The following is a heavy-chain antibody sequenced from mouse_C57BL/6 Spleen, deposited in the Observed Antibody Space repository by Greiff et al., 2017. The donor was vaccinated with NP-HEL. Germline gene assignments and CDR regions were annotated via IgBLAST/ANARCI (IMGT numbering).Heavy chain of an antibody. Sequence: VQLVESGPGLVAPSQCLSITCTVSGFSLTSYGVHWVRQPPGKGLEWLVVIWSDGSTTYNSALKSRLSISKDNSKSQVFLKMNSLQTDDTAMYYCARHDYDRDYYAMDYWGQGTSVTVSS. CDR2: IWSDGST. CDR1: GFSLTSYG. V-gene: IGHV2-6-1*01. D-gene: IGHD2-4*01. CDR3: ARHDYDRDYYAMDY. J-gene: IGHJ4*01.